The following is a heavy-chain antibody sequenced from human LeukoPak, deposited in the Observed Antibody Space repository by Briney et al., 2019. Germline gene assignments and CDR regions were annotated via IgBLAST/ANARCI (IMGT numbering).Heavy chain of an antibody. V-gene: IGHV3-21*01. CDR1: GFTFSSYS. CDR2: ISSSSSYI. D-gene: IGHD3-10*01. J-gene: IGHJ3*02. CDR3: ARGFGYYGSGSYYKLDAFDI. Sequence: GGSLRLSCAASGFTFSSYSMNWVRQAPGKGLEWVSSISSSSSYIYYADSVKGRFTISRDNAKNSLYLQMNSLRAEDTAVYYCARGFGYYGSGSYYKLDAFDIWGQGTMVTVSS.